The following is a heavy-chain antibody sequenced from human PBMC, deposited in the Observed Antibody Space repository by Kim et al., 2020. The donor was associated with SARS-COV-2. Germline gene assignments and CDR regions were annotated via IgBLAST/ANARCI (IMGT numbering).Heavy chain of an antibody. CDR3: NVARGYFDH. D-gene: IGHD6-13*01. CDR2: ISTEHGNT. Sequence: ASVKVSCKTSGYDFKSNGINWVRQAPGQGLEWMGWISTEHGNTNYARNLQDRVTLTTDTSTNTAYMELRSLTSDDTAVYYCNVARGYFDHWGQGTLVTVS. V-gene: IGHV1-18*01. J-gene: IGHJ4*02. CDR1: GYDFKSNG.